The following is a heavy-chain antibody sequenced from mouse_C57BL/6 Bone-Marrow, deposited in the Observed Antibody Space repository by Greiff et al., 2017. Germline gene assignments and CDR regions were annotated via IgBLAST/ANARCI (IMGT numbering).Heavy chain of an antibody. CDR3: AREGNYDWYFDV. CDR2: ISSGSSTI. J-gene: IGHJ1*03. CDR1: GFTFSDYG. D-gene: IGHD2-1*01. Sequence: EVMLVESGGGLVKPGGSLKLSCAASGFTFSDYGMHWVRQAPEKGLEWVAYISSGSSTIYYADTVKGRFTISRDNAKYTLFLQMTSRRSEDTAMYYCAREGNYDWYFDVWGTGTTVTVSS. V-gene: IGHV5-17*01.